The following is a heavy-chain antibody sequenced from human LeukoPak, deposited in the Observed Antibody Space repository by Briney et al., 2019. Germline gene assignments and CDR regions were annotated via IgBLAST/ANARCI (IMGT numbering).Heavy chain of an antibody. CDR2: INSDGSST. CDR1: GFTFSSYW. V-gene: IGHV3-74*01. CDR3: AREDYYYMDV. J-gene: IGHJ6*03. Sequence: PGGSLRLSXAASGFTFSSYWMHWVRQAPGKGLVWASRINSDGSSTSYADSVKGRFTISRDNAKNTLYLQMNSLRAEDTAVYYCAREDYYYMDVWGKGTTVTVSS.